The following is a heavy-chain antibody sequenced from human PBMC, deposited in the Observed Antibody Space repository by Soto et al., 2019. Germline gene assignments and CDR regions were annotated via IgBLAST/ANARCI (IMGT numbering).Heavy chain of an antibody. CDR2: IIPIFGTA. CDR3: AGGVYCSGGSCYYDRNYSVLWFDP. D-gene: IGHD2-15*01. J-gene: IGHJ5*02. CDR1: GGTFSSYP. V-gene: IGHV1-69*06. Sequence: SVKVSCKASGGTFSSYPISWVRQAPGQGLEWMGGIIPIFGTANYAQKFQGRVTITADKSTSTAYMELSSLRSEDTAVYYCAGGVYCSGGSCYYDRNYSVLWFDPWGQGTLVTVSS.